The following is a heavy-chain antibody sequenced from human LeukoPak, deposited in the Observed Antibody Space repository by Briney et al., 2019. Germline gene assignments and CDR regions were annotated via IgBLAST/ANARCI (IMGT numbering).Heavy chain of an antibody. Sequence: GGSLRLSCAASGFTFSSYSMNWVRQAPGKGLEWVSYISSSSSTIYYADSVKGRFTISRDNAKNSLYLQMNSLRAEDTAVYCCARASSSWFEAAGGTFDYWGQGALVTVSS. CDR2: ISSSSSTI. CDR1: GFTFSSYS. J-gene: IGHJ4*02. V-gene: IGHV3-48*04. D-gene: IGHD6-13*01. CDR3: ARASSSWFEAAGGTFDY.